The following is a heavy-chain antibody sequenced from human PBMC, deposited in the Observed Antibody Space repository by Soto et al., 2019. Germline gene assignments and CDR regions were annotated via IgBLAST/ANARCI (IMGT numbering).Heavy chain of an antibody. V-gene: IGHV4-31*03. Sequence: PSETLSLTCTVSGGSISSSSYYWGWIRQHPGKGLEWIGYIYYSGSTYYNPSLKSRVTISVDTSKNQFSLKLSSVTAADTAVYYCARDHCSGGSCQVAFDIWGQETMVTVSS. CDR2: IYYSGST. D-gene: IGHD2-15*01. CDR1: GGSISSSSYY. J-gene: IGHJ3*02. CDR3: ARDHCSGGSCQVAFDI.